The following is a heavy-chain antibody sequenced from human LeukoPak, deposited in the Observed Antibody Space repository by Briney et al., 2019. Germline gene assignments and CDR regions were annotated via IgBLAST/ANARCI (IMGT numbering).Heavy chain of an antibody. CDR1: GFTFSSHG. CDR3: ASMAGTGYFDY. V-gene: IGHV3-23*01. Sequence: GGSLRLSCAASGFTFSSHGMTWARQAPGKGLRWVSAISGSGDSTQYADTVKGRFTISRDNSKNTLYLQMNSVRAEDTAMYYCASMAGTGYFDYWGQGTLVTVSS. D-gene: IGHD6-19*01. CDR2: ISGSGDST. J-gene: IGHJ4*02.